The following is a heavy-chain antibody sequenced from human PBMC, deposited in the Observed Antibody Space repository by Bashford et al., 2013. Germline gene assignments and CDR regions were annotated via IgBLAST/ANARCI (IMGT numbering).Heavy chain of an antibody. CDR2: IYPGDSDT. J-gene: IGHJ3*01. CDR3: ARCSYDVFTGLHAFDF. D-gene: IGHD3/OR15-3a*01. CDR1: GYSFTSYW. Sequence: GESLKISCKGSGYSFTSYWIGWVRQMPGKGLEWMGIIYPGDSDTRYSPSFQGQVTISANKSINTAYLQWSSLKASDTAIYYCARCSYDVFTGLHAFDFWGQGTMVTVSS. V-gene: IGHV5-51*01.